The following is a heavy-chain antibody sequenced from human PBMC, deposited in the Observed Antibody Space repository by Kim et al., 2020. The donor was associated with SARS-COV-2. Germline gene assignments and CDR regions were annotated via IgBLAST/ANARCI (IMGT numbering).Heavy chain of an antibody. V-gene: IGHV1-3*01. CDR1: GYTFTSYA. CDR3: ARGVWWGGTIAAAIPDY. J-gene: IGHJ4*02. Sequence: ASVKVSCKASGYTFTSYAMHWVRQAPGQRLEWMGWINAGNGNTKYSQKFQGRVTITRDTSASTAYMELSSLRSEDTAVYYCARGVWWGGTIAAAIPDYWGQGTLVTVSS. D-gene: IGHD6-13*01. CDR2: INAGNGNT.